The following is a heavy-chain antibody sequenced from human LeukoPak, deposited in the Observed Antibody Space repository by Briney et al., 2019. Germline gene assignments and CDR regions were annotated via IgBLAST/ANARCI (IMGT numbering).Heavy chain of an antibody. CDR2: INQDESEK. CDR1: GFSFSSYW. D-gene: IGHD3-10*01. CDR3: ARGSSSRNVGNFDY. V-gene: IGHV3-7*04. J-gene: IGHJ4*02. Sequence: GLSLRLSCAASGFSFSSYWMHWVRQAPGKGLAWVANINQDESEKYYVDSVKGRFTISRDNAKNSLYLQMNSLRAEDTAVYYCARGSSSRNVGNFDYWGQGTLVTVSS.